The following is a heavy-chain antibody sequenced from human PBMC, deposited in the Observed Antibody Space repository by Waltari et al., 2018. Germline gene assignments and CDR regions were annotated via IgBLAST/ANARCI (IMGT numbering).Heavy chain of an antibody. CDR2: IWSSCSYR. V-gene: IGHV3-21*01. CDR1: GFTFSSYS. D-gene: IGHD3-9*01. Sequence: EVQLVESGGGLVKPGGSLRLSCAASGFTFSSYSMNWVRQAPGKGLDGVSSIWSSCSYRYYADSVKGRFTISRDNAKNSLYLQMNSLRAEDTAVYYCASYQSVLTGFDYWGQGTLVTVSS. J-gene: IGHJ4*02. CDR3: ASYQSVLTGFDY.